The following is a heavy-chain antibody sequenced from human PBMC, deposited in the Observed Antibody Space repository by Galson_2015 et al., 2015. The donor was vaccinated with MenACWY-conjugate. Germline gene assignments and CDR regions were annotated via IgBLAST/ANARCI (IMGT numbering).Heavy chain of an antibody. J-gene: IGHJ4*01. CDR2: ISSSSSYI. CDR1: GFTFSSYS. D-gene: IGHD3-9*01. Sequence: SLRLSCAASGFTFSSYSMNWVRQAPGKGLEWVSSISSSSSYIYYADSVKGRFTISRDNAKNSLYLQMNSLRAEDTAVYYCARDNVRAAGYKYWGHGTPGTLSP. V-gene: IGHV3-21*01. CDR3: ARDNVRAAGYKY.